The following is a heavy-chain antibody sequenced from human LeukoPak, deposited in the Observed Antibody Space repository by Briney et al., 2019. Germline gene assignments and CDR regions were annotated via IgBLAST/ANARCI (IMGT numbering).Heavy chain of an antibody. D-gene: IGHD1-26*01. V-gene: IGHV1-18*01. CDR3: ARDRFYRGYWPPTRSGY. J-gene: IGHJ4*02. CDR1: GYTFTSYG. Sequence: ASVKVSYKASGYTFTSYGISWVRQAPGQGLEWMGWISAYNGNTNYAQKLQGRVTMTTDTSTSTAYMELRSLRSADTAVYYCARDRFYRGYWPPTRSGYWGQGTLVTVSS. CDR2: ISAYNGNT.